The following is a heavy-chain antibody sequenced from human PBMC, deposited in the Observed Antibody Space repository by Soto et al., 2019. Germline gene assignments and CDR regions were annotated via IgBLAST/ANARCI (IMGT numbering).Heavy chain of an antibody. V-gene: IGHV2-5*02. J-gene: IGHJ4*02. CDR1: GFSLSTSGVG. Sequence: QITLKESGPTLVKPTQTLTLTCTFSGFSLSTSGVGVGWIRQPPGKALEWLALIYWDDDKRYSPSLKSRLTIXKXTXXNQVVLTMTNMDPVDTATYYCAHRRDGYAGDYFDYWGQGTLVTVSS. CDR3: AHRRDGYAGDYFDY. D-gene: IGHD5-12*01. CDR2: IYWDDDK.